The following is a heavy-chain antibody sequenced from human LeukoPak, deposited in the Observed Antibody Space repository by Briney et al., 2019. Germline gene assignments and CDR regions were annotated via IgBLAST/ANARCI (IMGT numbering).Heavy chain of an antibody. V-gene: IGHV3-7*03. J-gene: IGHJ3*02. CDR2: IKQDGSEK. CDR1: GFTFSSYW. Sequence: GGSLRLSCAASGFTFSSYWMSWVRQAPGKGLKGVANIKQDGSEKYYVDSVKGRFTISRDNAKNSLYLQMNSLRAEDTAVYYCASQDYDYVWGRMVGGFDIWGQGTMVTVSS. CDR3: ASQDYDYVWGRMVGGFDI. D-gene: IGHD3-16*01.